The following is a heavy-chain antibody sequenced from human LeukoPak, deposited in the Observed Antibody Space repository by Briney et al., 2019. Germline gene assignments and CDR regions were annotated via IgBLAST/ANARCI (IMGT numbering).Heavy chain of an antibody. Sequence: GRSLRLSCAASGFTFSSYGMHWVRQAPGKGLEWVAVISYDGSNKYYADSVKGRFTISRDNSKNTLYLQMNSLRAEDTAVYYCAKDKWFGERSAFDIWGQGTMVTVSS. CDR2: ISYDGSNK. D-gene: IGHD3-10*01. CDR3: AKDKWFGERSAFDI. CDR1: GFTFSSYG. J-gene: IGHJ3*02. V-gene: IGHV3-30*18.